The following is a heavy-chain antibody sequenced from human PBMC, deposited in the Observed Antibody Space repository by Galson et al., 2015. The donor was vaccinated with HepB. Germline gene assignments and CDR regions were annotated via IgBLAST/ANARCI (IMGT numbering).Heavy chain of an antibody. CDR1: GFIFTNAW. J-gene: IGHJ4*02. V-gene: IGHV3-15*01. CDR3: TTLLLSGWYPPFDY. CDR2: IKTKIDGGTI. D-gene: IGHD6-19*01. Sequence: SLRLSCAASGFIFTNAWMSWVRQALGEGLEWVGRIKTKIDGGTIDYAAPVKGRFTISRDDSKHTVYLQMNSLRTEDTAVYYCTTLLLSGWYPPFDYWGQGTLVTVSS.